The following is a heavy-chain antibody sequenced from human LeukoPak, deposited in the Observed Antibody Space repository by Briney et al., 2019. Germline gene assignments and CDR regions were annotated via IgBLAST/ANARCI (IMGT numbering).Heavy chain of an antibody. Sequence: ASVKVSCKASGYTFTGYYMHWVRQAPGQGLEWMGRINPNSGGTNYAQKFRGRVTMTRDTSINTAYMELSRLRSDDTAVYFCARAGVWDYSDTSGYHNGAFDIWGQGTMVTVSS. CDR2: INPNSGGT. J-gene: IGHJ3*02. CDR3: ARAGVWDYSDTSGYHNGAFDI. D-gene: IGHD3-22*01. V-gene: IGHV1-2*02. CDR1: GYTFTGYY.